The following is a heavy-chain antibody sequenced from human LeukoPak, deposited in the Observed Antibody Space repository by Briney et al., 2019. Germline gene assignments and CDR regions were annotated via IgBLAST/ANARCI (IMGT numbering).Heavy chain of an antibody. Sequence: GESLRLSCAASGFTFSSYWMSWVRQAPGKGLEWVANIKQDGSDRYYVDSVKGRFTVSRDNAKNSLYLQMNSLRADDTAVYYCARDFSPQAARMSVFDSWGQGTLVTVSA. J-gene: IGHJ4*02. CDR2: IKQDGSDR. CDR1: GFTFSSYW. D-gene: IGHD6-6*01. V-gene: IGHV3-7*01. CDR3: ARDFSPQAARMSVFDS.